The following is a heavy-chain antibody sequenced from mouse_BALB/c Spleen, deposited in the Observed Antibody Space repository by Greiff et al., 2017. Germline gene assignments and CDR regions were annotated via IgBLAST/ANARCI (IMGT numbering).Heavy chain of an antibody. J-gene: IGHJ3*01. Sequence: EVKVEESGTVLARPGASVKMSCKASGYTFTSYWMHWVKQRPGQGLEWIGAIYPGNSDTSYNQKFKGKAKLTAVTSTSTAYMELSSLTNEDSAVYYCTREHYYGSSRFAYWGQGTLVTVSA. CDR1: GYTFTSYW. CDR2: IYPGNSDT. CDR3: TREHYYGSSRFAY. V-gene: IGHV1-5*01. D-gene: IGHD1-1*01.